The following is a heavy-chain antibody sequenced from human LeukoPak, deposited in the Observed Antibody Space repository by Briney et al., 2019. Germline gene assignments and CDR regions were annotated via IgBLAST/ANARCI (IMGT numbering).Heavy chain of an antibody. V-gene: IGHV3-30-3*01. CDR3: ARDSGAEQGPIDY. CDR1: GFTFSSYA. Sequence: GRSLRLSCAASGFTFSSYAMHWVRQAPGKGLEWVAVISYDGSNKYYADSVKGRFTISRDNSKNTLYQQMNSLRAEDTAVYYCARDSGAEQGPIDYWGQGTLVTVSS. J-gene: IGHJ4*02. D-gene: IGHD3-10*01. CDR2: ISYDGSNK.